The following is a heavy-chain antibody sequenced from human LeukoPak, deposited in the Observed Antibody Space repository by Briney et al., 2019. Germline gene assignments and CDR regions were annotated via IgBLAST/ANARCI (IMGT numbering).Heavy chain of an antibody. CDR2: IIPIFGTA. J-gene: IGHJ4*02. D-gene: IGHD3-16*01. Sequence: GASVKVSCKASGGTFSSYAISWVRQAPGQGLEWMGRIIPIFGTANYAQKFQGRVTITKEESTSTAYMELSSLRSEDTAVYYCARDGTPYDYVWGSYRDYWGQGTLVTVSS. CDR3: ARDGTPYDYVWGSYRDY. V-gene: IGHV1-69*05. CDR1: GGTFSSYA.